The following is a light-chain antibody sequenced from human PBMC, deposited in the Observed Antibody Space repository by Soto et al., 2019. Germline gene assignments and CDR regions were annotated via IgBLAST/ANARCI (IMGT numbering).Light chain of an antibody. Sequence: QAVLTQPPSVSGAPGQRVTISCTGGSSNIGAGYEVHWYQQFPGAVPKLLIYGNRYRPSGVPDRFSGSKSGTSASLAITGLQAEDEADYYCQSYDSSLSGYVFGTGTKVTVL. CDR1: SSNIGAGYE. CDR3: QSYDSSLSGYV. J-gene: IGLJ1*01. CDR2: GNR. V-gene: IGLV1-40*01.